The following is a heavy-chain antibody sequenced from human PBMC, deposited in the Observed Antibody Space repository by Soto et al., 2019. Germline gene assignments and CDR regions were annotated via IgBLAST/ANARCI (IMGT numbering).Heavy chain of an antibody. CDR1: GGTFSSYT. Sequence: QVQLVQSGAEVKKPGSSVKVSCKASGGTFSSYTISWVRQAPGQGLEWMGRIIPILGIANYAQKFQGRVTTTADKSTSTAYMELSSLRSEDTAVYYCAREGGNSGDPTPSFDYWGQGTLVTVSS. D-gene: IGHD4-17*01. CDR2: IIPILGIA. V-gene: IGHV1-69*08. CDR3: AREGGNSGDPTPSFDY. J-gene: IGHJ4*02.